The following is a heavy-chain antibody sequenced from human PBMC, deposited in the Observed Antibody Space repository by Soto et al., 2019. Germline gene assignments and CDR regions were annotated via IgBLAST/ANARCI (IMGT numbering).Heavy chain of an antibody. V-gene: IGHV3-23*01. Sequence: EVQLLESGGNLVQPGGSLRLSCSASGFTFSSYAMSLVRQAPGKGLEWVSTVGVSGATTYYTDSVKGRFTISRDNSNNTLFLQMHSLRAEDTAIYYCAKFRAGLGSQTDSWGQGTLVTVSS. CDR1: GFTFSSYA. J-gene: IGHJ4*02. D-gene: IGHD3-10*01. CDR2: VGVSGATT. CDR3: AKFRAGLGSQTDS.